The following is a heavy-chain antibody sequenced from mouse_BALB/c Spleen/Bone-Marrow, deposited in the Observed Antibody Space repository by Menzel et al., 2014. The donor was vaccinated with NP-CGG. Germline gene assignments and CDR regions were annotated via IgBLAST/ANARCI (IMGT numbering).Heavy chain of an antibody. J-gene: IGHJ2*01. CDR1: GYSFTSYW. CDR3: TRKVYYGNPLDY. Sequence: VQLQQSGTVLARPGASVKMSCKASGYSFTSYWMHWVKQRPGQGLVWIGAIYPGNSDTSYNQKFKGKAKLTAVTSATTAYMELSSLTNEDSAVYFCTRKVYYGNPLDYWGQGTTLTVSS. V-gene: IGHV1-5*01. CDR2: IYPGNSDT. D-gene: IGHD2-1*01.